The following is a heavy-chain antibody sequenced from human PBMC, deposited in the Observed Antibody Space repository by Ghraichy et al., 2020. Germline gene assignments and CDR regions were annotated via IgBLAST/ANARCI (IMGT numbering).Heavy chain of an antibody. D-gene: IGHD3-16*02. J-gene: IGHJ4*02. CDR1: GGSISSSSYY. Sequence: SETLSLTCTVSGGSISSSSYYWGWIRQPPGKGLEWIGSIYYSGSTYYNPSLKSRVTISVDTSKNQFSLKLSSVTAADTAVYYCGGLGELSVPFDYWGQGTLVTVSS. CDR2: IYYSGST. CDR3: GGLGELSVPFDY. V-gene: IGHV4-39*01.